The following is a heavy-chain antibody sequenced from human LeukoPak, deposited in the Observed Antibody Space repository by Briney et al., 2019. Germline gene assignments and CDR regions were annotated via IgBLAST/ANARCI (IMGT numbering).Heavy chain of an antibody. D-gene: IGHD3-10*01. CDR1: GFTFSSYS. J-gene: IGHJ4*02. CDR2: ISSRSSHI. Sequence: GGSLRLSCAASGFTFSSYSMNWVRQAPGKGLEWVSSISSRSSHIYYADSVKGRFTISRDNAKNSLYLQMNSLRAEDTAVYYCARGPPMDWGQGTLVTVSS. V-gene: IGHV3-21*01. CDR3: ARGPPMD.